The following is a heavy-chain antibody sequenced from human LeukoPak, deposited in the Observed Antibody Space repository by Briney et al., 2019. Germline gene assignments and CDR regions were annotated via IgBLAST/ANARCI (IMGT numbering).Heavy chain of an antibody. V-gene: IGHV4-4*07. Sequence: SETLSLTCTVSGGSISSYYWSWIRQPAGKGLEWIGRVHTSGSTNYNPSLKSRVTMSVDTAKNQFSLKLSSVTAADTAVYYCARGSGDGMIFDYWGQGTLVTVSS. J-gene: IGHJ4*02. CDR1: GGSISSYY. D-gene: IGHD3-10*01. CDR2: VHTSGST. CDR3: ARGSGDGMIFDY.